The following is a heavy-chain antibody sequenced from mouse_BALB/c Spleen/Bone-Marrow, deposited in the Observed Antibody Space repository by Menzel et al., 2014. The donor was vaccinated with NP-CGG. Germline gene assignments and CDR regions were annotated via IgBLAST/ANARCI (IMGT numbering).Heavy chain of an antibody. J-gene: IGHJ1*01. CDR1: GFDFSRYW. CDR2: INPDSSTI. CDR3: TSYDGYYYWYCDV. D-gene: IGHD2-3*01. Sequence: EVKLVESGGGLVQPGGSLKLSCAASGFDFSRYWMSWVRQAPGKGLEWIGEINPDSSTINYTPSLKDKFIISRDSAKNTLYLQMDKVRSEDTALYYCTSYDGYYYWYCDVWGAGTTVTVSS. V-gene: IGHV4-1*02.